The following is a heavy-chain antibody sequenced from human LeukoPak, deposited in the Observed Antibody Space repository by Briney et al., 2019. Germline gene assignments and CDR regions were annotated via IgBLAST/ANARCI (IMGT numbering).Heavy chain of an antibody. CDR2: ISSSGSTI. CDR3: AKVPTYYYDGSGYYSYFDY. J-gene: IGHJ4*02. V-gene: IGHV3-48*04. CDR1: GFAFSSYA. Sequence: GGSLRLSCAASGFAFSSYAMTWVRQAPGKGLEWVSYISSSGSTIYYADSVKGRFTISRDNAKNSLYLQMNSLRAEDTAVYFCAKVPTYYYDGSGYYSYFDYWGQGTLVTVSS. D-gene: IGHD3-22*01.